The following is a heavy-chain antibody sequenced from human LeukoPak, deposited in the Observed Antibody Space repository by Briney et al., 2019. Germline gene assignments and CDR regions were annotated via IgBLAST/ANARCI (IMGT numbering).Heavy chain of an antibody. CDR2: ISYDGSNK. Sequence: GGSLRLSCAASGFTFSSYAMHWVRQAPGKGLEWVAVISYDGSNKYYADSVKGRFTISRDNSKNTLYLQMNSLRAEDTAVYYCAREGPYYDMPLYYGMDVWGQGTTVTVSS. D-gene: IGHD3-9*01. V-gene: IGHV3-30-3*01. CDR1: GFTFSSYA. J-gene: IGHJ6*02. CDR3: AREGPYYDMPLYYGMDV.